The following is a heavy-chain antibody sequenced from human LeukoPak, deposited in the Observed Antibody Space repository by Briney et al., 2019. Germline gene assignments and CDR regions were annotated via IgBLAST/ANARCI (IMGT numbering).Heavy chain of an antibody. CDR3: ARGRGTSGTNRDFYYYYYMDV. Sequence: GASVKVSCKASGYTFSNYGISWVRQAPGQGLEWVGWIRGDNGNTNYAQKFQGRVTMTTETSTSTAYMELGSLGSDETAVYYCARGRGTSGTNRDFYYYYYMDVWGKGTTVTVSS. CDR2: IRGDNGNT. CDR1: GYTFSNYG. D-gene: IGHD2-2*01. J-gene: IGHJ6*03. V-gene: IGHV1-18*01.